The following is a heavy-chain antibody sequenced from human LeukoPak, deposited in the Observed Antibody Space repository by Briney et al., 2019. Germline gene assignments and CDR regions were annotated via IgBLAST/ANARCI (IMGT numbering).Heavy chain of an antibody. CDR1: GGSISSYY. J-gene: IGHJ4*02. V-gene: IGHV4-4*07. CDR3: ARGDSSGSFDY. D-gene: IGHD3-22*01. Sequence: SETLSLTCTVSGGSISSYYWSWIWQPAGKGLEWIGRVYINGNTNYNPSFKSRVTMSVDTSKNQFSLKLSSVTAADTAVYYCARGDSSGSFDYWGQGTLVTVPS. CDR2: VYINGNT.